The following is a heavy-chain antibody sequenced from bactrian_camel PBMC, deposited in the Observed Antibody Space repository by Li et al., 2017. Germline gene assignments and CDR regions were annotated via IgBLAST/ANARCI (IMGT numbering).Heavy chain of an antibody. CDR3: AAGRVYDPSACTPVTTVFGY. Sequence: VQLVESGGGSVQAGGSLRLSCAASGYTSKWYCMGWFRQAPGKEREGVAAIGMDGRTSAADSVKGRFTISKDNAKNTLYLQMDNLKPEDTAMYYCAAGRVYDPSACTPVTTVFGYWGQGTQVTVS. V-gene: IGHV3S44*01. D-gene: IGHD4*01. CDR1: GYTSKWYC. J-gene: IGHJ6*01. CDR2: IGMDGRT.